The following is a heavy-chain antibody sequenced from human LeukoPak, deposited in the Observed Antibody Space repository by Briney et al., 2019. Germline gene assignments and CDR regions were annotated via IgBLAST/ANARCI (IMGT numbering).Heavy chain of an antibody. V-gene: IGHV4-59*12. CDR3: ARVMVPGHCSSTSCYRGGWFDP. CDR2: IYYSGST. CDR1: GGSISSYY. Sequence: SETLSLTCTVSGGSISSYYWSWIRQPPGKGLEWIGYIYYSGSTNYNPSLKSRVTISLDTSKNQFSLKLSSVTAADTAVYYCARVMVPGHCSSTSCYRGGWFDPWGQGTLVTVSS. D-gene: IGHD2-2*02. J-gene: IGHJ5*02.